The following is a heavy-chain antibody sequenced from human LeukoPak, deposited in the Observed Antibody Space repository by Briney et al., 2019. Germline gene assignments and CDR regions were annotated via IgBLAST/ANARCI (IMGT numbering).Heavy chain of an antibody. J-gene: IGHJ6*03. CDR2: INPNGGGT. Sequence: GASVKVSCKASGYTFTGYYMHWVRQAPGQGLEWMGWINPNGGGTNYAQKFQGRVTMTRDTSISTAYMELSRLRSDDTAVYYCARPARYGSGSYYDYYYYYMDVWGKGTTVTISS. V-gene: IGHV1-2*02. CDR1: GYTFTGYY. D-gene: IGHD3-10*01. CDR3: ARPARYGSGSYYDYYYYYMDV.